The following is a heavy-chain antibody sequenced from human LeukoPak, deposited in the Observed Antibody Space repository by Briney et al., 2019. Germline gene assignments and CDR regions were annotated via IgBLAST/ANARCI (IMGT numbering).Heavy chain of an antibody. V-gene: IGHV3-23*01. D-gene: IGHD6-19*01. J-gene: IGHJ4*02. Sequence: GGSLRLSCAASGFTFSSYAMSWVRQAPGKGLEWVSAISDSGRSTYYTDSVKGRFTFSRGNSKNTLHLQMNSLRAEDTAVYYCTKDHGFYSSGWHPLFDHWGQGTLVTVTP. CDR2: ISDSGRST. CDR1: GFTFSSYA. CDR3: TKDHGFYSSGWHPLFDH.